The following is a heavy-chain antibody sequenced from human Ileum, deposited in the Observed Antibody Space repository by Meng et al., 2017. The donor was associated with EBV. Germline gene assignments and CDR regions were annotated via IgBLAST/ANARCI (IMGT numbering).Heavy chain of an antibody. CDR1: GYAISSNNW. CDR2: IYHRGST. J-gene: IGHJ4*02. D-gene: IGHD4-17*01. Sequence: HVQLQELGPGQVQASGPLSPTLTVSGYAISSNNWWSWVRQPPGKGLEWIGEIYHRGSTNYNPSFTSRVPMSVDKSKNQISLNLSPVTAADTAVYYCASGRDYAWHSWGRGTLVTVSS. CDR3: ASGRDYAWHS. V-gene: IGHV4-4*02.